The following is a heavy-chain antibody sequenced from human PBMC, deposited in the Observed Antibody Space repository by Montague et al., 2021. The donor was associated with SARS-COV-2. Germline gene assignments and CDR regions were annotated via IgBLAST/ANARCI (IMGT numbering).Heavy chain of an antibody. V-gene: IGHV4-34*01. D-gene: IGHD2-15*01. CDR1: GGSFSSY. CDR3: ARHSYGGWCYFGLDV. CDR2: ISHVRGT. Sequence: SETLSLTCAVYGGSFSSYWSCIRQPPGRGLAWVGQISHVRGTNHNPPLQSRVTISIDTSKNQVSLKLTSVTAADTAVYYCARHSYGGWCYFGLDVWGQGTTVTVSS. J-gene: IGHJ6*02.